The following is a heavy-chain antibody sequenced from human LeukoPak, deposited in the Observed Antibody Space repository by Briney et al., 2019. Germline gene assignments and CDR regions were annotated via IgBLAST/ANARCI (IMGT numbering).Heavy chain of an antibody. V-gene: IGHV1-2*02. Sequence: ASVKVSCKASGYIFTGYLMHWVRQPPGQGLEWMGWIYPNSGDPNYAQNFQGRVTMTRDTSIRTAYMELSSLTSDDTAVYYCASPDYGGHSTFGFWGQGTLVTVSS. J-gene: IGHJ4*02. D-gene: IGHD4-23*01. CDR3: ASPDYGGHSTFGF. CDR2: IYPNSGDP. CDR1: GYIFTGYL.